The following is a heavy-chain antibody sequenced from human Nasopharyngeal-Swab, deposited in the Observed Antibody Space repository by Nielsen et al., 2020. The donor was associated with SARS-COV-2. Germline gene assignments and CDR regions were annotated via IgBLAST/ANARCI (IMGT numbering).Heavy chain of an antibody. J-gene: IGHJ6*02. CDR3: ARDSKPGGGYYSLYYYNYYGMDV. V-gene: IGHV3-9*01. CDR2: ITWNSGSM. D-gene: IGHD3-22*01. CDR1: GFTFDDYP. Sequence: SLKISCAASGFTFDDYPMHWVRQAPGEGPEWVSGITWNSGSMGYADSVKGRFTISRDNAKNSLYLQMNSLRAEDTAVYYCARDSKPGGGYYSLYYYNYYGMDVWGQGTTVTVSS.